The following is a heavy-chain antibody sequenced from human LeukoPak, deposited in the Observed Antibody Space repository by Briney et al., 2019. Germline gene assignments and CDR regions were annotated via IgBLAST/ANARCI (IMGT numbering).Heavy chain of an antibody. Sequence: GGSLRLSCAASGFTFSSYAMSWVRQAPGKGLEWVSAISGSGGSTYNADSMKGRFTISRDNSKNTLYLQMNSLRAEDTAVYYCAKDQYDSSTPYYYGMDVWGQGTTVTVSS. D-gene: IGHD3-22*01. CDR1: GFTFSSYA. J-gene: IGHJ6*02. CDR3: AKDQYDSSTPYYYGMDV. V-gene: IGHV3-23*01. CDR2: ISGSGGST.